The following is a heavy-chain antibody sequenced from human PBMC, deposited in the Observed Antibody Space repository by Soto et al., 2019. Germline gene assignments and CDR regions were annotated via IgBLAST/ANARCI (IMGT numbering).Heavy chain of an antibody. Sequence: KPSETLSLTCTVSGGSISSGGYYWSWIRQHPGKGLEWIGYIYYSGSTYYNPSLKSRVTISVDTSKNQFSLKLSSVTAADTAVYFCAREPIAVAYCGGDCYSFFDYWGQGTLVTVSS. D-gene: IGHD2-21*02. J-gene: IGHJ4*02. CDR1: GGSISSGGYY. CDR2: IYYSGST. CDR3: AREPIAVAYCGGDCYSFFDY. V-gene: IGHV4-31*03.